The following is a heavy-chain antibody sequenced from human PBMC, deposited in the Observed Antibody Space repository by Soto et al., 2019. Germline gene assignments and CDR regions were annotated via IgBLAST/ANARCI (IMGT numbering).Heavy chain of an antibody. Sequence: PGGSLRLSCAASGFTFSSYAMSWVRQAPGKGLEWVSAISGSGGSTYYADSVKGRFTISRDNSKNTLYLQMNSLRAEDTAVYYCAKMDQDIVVVVAAATTKDYYYYMDVWGKGTKVTVSS. V-gene: IGHV3-23*01. D-gene: IGHD2-15*01. CDR3: AKMDQDIVVVVAAATTKDYYYYMDV. J-gene: IGHJ6*03. CDR1: GFTFSSYA. CDR2: ISGSGGST.